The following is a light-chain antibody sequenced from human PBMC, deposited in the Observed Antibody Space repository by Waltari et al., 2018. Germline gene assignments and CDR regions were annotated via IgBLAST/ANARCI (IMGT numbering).Light chain of an antibody. V-gene: IGLV4-69*01. J-gene: IGLJ3*02. CDR1: SGHSSNV. CDR2: VNSEGSH. CDR3: ETGGHGTWV. Sequence: QLVVTQSPSASAPLGASVKLTCTLSSGHSSNVIAWLQQRPEKGPRYLMKVNSEGSHSKGDEIPDRFSGSSSGAERYLTISSLQSDDEADYYCETGGHGTWVFGGGTKLTVL.